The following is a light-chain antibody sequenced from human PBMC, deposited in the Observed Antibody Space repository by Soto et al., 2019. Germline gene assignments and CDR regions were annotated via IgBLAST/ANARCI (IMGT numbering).Light chain of an antibody. CDR3: CSYGGGNNFYV. CDR1: SSDVGGYKF. J-gene: IGLJ1*01. Sequence: QSVLTQPASVSGSPGQSITISCTGTSSDVGGYKFVSWYQQHPGKAPKLMIYEVSKRPSGVPDRFSGSKSGNTASLTVSGLQAEDEGDYYCCSYGGGNNFYVFGTGTKVTVL. V-gene: IGLV2-8*01. CDR2: EVS.